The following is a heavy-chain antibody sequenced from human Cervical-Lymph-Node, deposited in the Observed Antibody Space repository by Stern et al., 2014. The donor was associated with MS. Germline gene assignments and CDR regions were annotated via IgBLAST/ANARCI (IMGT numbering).Heavy chain of an antibody. J-gene: IGHJ4*02. V-gene: IGHV1-18*01. D-gene: IGHD5-18*01. CDR3: AVLSVDADFDY. CDR2: ISAYNGDT. Sequence: VQLVESGAEVKKPGASVKVSCTASGYTFTDYAISWVRQAPGQGLEWMAWISAYNGDTNFAQEVQGRVSLTTDTATSTAYMELRSLRSDDTAVYYCAVLSVDADFDYWCQGTLVTVSS. CDR1: GYTFTDYA.